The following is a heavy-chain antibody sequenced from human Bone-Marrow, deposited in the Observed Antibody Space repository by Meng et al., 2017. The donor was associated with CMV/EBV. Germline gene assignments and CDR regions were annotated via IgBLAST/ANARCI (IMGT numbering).Heavy chain of an antibody. CDR2: INPRSGDT. D-gene: IGHD3-10*01. CDR1: GYTFTGHY. J-gene: IGHJ4*02. CDR3: ARDMTSTWYGGSDS. V-gene: IGHV1-2*02. Sequence: ASVKVSCKASGYTFTGHYMHWVRQAPGQGLEWMGWINPRSGDTNYAQNFQGTVTLTRDTSISTAYMELSTLRSDDTAMYYCARDMTSTWYGGSDSWGQGTLVTVSS.